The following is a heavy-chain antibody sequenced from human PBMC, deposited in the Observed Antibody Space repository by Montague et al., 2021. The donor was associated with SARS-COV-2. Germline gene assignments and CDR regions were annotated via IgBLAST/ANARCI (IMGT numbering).Heavy chain of an antibody. D-gene: IGHD3-3*01. Sequence: SLRLSCAASEFTFSSYAMSWVRQAPGKGLEWVSAISGSGGSTYYADSVKGRFTISRDNSKNTLYLQMNSLRAEDTAVYYCAKAPPQTYYDFWSGYTDPLFNGNYYYYYGMDVWGQGTTVTVSS. CDR1: EFTFSSYA. CDR3: AKAPPQTYYDFWSGYTDPLFNGNYYYYYGMDV. V-gene: IGHV3-23*01. CDR2: ISGSGGST. J-gene: IGHJ6*02.